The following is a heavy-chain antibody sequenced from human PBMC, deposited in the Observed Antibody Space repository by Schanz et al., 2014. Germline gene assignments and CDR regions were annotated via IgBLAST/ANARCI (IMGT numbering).Heavy chain of an antibody. CDR3: AKDPSHGDYDYYFDY. CDR1: GFIFSSYS. J-gene: IGHJ4*02. V-gene: IGHV3-21*04. D-gene: IGHD3-22*01. Sequence: VQLVESGGGVVQPGRSLRLSCAASGFIFSSYSMNWVRQAPGKGLEWVSSISSSSSYIYYADSVKGRFTISRDNSENTLYLQMNSLSADDTAVFYCAKDPSHGDYDYYFDYWGQGTLVTVSS. CDR2: ISSSSSYI.